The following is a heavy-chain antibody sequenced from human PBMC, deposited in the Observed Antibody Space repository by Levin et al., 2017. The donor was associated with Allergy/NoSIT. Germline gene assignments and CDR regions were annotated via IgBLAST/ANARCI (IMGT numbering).Heavy chain of an antibody. J-gene: IGHJ6*02. D-gene: IGHD5-18*01. CDR2: MSGTTGRS. CDR1: GLSFGIYV. V-gene: IGHV3-23*01. Sequence: PGGSLRLSCAASGLSFGIYVMSWVRQAPGKGLEWVSSMSGTTGRSFYANSVKGRFTISRDNSKNTLYLEMNDLRAEDTAVYYCASPFNVDTNGMDVWGQGTTVTVSS. CDR3: ASPFNVDTNGMDV.